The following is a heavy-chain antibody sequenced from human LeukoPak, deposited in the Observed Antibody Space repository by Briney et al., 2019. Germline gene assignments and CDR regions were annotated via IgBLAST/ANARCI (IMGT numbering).Heavy chain of an antibody. CDR1: GYTFTSYG. D-gene: IGHD3-10*01. J-gene: IGHJ6*02. Sequence: ASVKVSCKTSGYTFTSYGISWVRQAPGQGLEWMGWISAHNGNTNYAQKLQGRVTMTTDTSTSTAYMELRSRRSDDTAVYYCARALFMVRGVIIGAPYYYGMDVWGQGTTVTVSS. CDR3: ARALFMVRGVIIGAPYYYGMDV. V-gene: IGHV1-18*01. CDR2: ISAHNGNT.